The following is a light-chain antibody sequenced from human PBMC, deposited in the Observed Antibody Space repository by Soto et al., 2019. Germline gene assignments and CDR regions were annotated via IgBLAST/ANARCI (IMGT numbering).Light chain of an antibody. Sequence: QSALTQPPSVSGAPGQRVTISCTGSSSNIGAGYDVHWYQQLPGTAPKLLIFININRPSGVPDRFSGSKSGTSASLAITGLRAEDEADYYCQSYDSSLSGYVFGTGTKGTVL. J-gene: IGLJ1*01. CDR3: QSYDSSLSGYV. V-gene: IGLV1-40*01. CDR1: SSNIGAGYD. CDR2: INI.